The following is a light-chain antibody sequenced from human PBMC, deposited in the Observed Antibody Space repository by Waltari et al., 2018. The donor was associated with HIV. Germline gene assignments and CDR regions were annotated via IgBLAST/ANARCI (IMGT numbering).Light chain of an antibody. CDR2: RNN. Sequence: QSVLTQPPSASGTPGQRVTISCSGSSSNIGSNYVYWYQQLPGTTPKLLIYRNNQRPSGVPDRFSGSKSGTSASLASSGLRSEDEADYHCCSYAGGYTLIFGGGTTLTVL. CDR3: CSYAGGYTLI. V-gene: IGLV1-47*01. CDR1: SSNIGSNY. J-gene: IGLJ2*01.